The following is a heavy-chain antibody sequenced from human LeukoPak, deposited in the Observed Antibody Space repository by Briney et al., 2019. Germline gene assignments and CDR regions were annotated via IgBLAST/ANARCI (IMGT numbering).Heavy chain of an antibody. CDR3: ARLVRYCSTDTCYPFDY. J-gene: IGHJ4*02. CDR1: GGSISSSSHY. D-gene: IGHD2-2*01. Sequence: SETLSLTCTVSGGSISSSSHYWGWIRHPPGKGLEWIGSMYYSGGTYYNPSLKRRVTISIETSKNQFSLKLNSVTAADTAVYYCARLVRYCSTDTCYPFDYWGQGTLVTVSS. CDR2: MYYSGGT. V-gene: IGHV4-39*01.